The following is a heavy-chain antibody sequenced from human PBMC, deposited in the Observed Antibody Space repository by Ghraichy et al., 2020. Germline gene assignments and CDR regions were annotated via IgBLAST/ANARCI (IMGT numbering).Heavy chain of an antibody. CDR3: ARIYKTDETYNDFDWGDYYYGMDV. CDR1: GGTFSSYA. V-gene: IGHV1-69*13. CDR2: IIPIFGTA. D-gene: IGHD3-9*01. Sequence: SVKLSCKASGGTFSSYAISWVRQAPGQGLEWMGGIIPIFGTANYAQKFQGRVTITADESTSTAYMELSSLRSEDTAVYYCARIYKTDETYNDFDWGDYYYGMDVWGQGTTVTVSS. J-gene: IGHJ6*02.